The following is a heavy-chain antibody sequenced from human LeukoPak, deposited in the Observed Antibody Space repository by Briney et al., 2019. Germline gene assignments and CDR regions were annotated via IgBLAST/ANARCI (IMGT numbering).Heavy chain of an antibody. CDR2: ISGSGGST. J-gene: IGHJ4*02. V-gene: IGHV3-23*01. D-gene: IGHD2-21*02. Sequence: PGGSLRVSCAASGFTFSSYAMSWVRQAPGKGLEWVSAISGSGGSTYYADSVKGRFTISRDNSKNTLYLQMNSLRAEDTAVYYCVEARMPHCGTDCLESWGQGTLVTVSS. CDR3: VEARMPHCGTDCLES. CDR1: GFTFSSYA.